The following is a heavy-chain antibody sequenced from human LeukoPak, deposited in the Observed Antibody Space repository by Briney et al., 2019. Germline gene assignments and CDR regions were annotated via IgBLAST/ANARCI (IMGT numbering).Heavy chain of an antibody. D-gene: IGHD3-10*01. J-gene: IGHJ4*02. CDR2: LKWNRGTG. CDR1: GFPFDEYG. Sequence: PAGSLRFTCAVYGFPFDEYGMSRVRHPPGKGLEGVSGLKWNRGTGRYADSVKGRFTISRDNATNSLFLHMTSLRTADTAVYYCARDLVDYYGSGFDYWGQGTLVIVSS. V-gene: IGHV3-20*04. CDR3: ARDLVDYYGSGFDY.